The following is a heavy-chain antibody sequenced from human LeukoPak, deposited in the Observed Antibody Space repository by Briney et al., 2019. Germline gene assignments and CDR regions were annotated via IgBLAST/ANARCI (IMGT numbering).Heavy chain of an antibody. J-gene: IGHJ4*02. CDR2: ISGSGGGT. CDR1: GITLSNYG. Sequence: GGSLRLSCAVSGITLSNYGMSWVRQAPGKGLEWVAGISGSGGGTNYADSVKGRFTISRDNPKNTRYLQMNSLGAEDTAVYFCAKRGVVIRVILVGFHKEAYYFDSWGQGALVTVSS. D-gene: IGHD3-22*01. CDR3: AKRGVVIRVILVGFHKEAYYFDS. V-gene: IGHV3-23*01.